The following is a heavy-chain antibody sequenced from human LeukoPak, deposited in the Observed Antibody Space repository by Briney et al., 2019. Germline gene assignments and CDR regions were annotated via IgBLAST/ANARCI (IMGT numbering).Heavy chain of an antibody. CDR1: GGSISGHY. Sequence: SSETLSLTCTVSGGSISGHYWSWIRQPPGKGLEWIAYIYYIGSTHYNPSLKSRVTISVDTSQNQFSLRLSSVTAADTAVYYCARHAAVAGTAFDFWGQGTPVTVSS. J-gene: IGHJ4*02. D-gene: IGHD6-19*01. CDR3: ARHAAVAGTAFDF. V-gene: IGHV4-59*08. CDR2: IYYIGST.